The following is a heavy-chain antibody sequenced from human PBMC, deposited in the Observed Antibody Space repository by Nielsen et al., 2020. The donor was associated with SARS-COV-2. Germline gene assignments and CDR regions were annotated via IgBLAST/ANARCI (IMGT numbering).Heavy chain of an antibody. Sequence: GSLRLSCSVSGSSVTSYSWSWIRQSPGKGLEWIGYIYNTGNTNYNPSLKSRISISVDTSKNQLSLRLRSVTAADTAVYFCARGSFGNTYFAYWGQGTLVTVSS. J-gene: IGHJ4*02. CDR1: GSSVTSYS. CDR3: ARGSFGNTYFAY. CDR2: IYNTGNT. D-gene: IGHD3-10*01. V-gene: IGHV4-59*02.